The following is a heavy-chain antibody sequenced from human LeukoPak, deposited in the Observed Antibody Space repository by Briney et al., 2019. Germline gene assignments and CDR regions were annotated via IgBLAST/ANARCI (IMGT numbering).Heavy chain of an antibody. CDR1: GFTFSDYC. CDR2: ISTGGSTI. J-gene: IGHJ5*02. Sequence: GGSLRHSCAASGFTFSDYCMSWIRQAPGKGLEWVSYISTGGSTIYYADSVKGRFTISRDNAKNSLYLQMNSLRAEDTALYYCARVRSYNWFDPWGQGTLVTVS. CDR3: ARVRSYNWFDP. V-gene: IGHV3-11*01.